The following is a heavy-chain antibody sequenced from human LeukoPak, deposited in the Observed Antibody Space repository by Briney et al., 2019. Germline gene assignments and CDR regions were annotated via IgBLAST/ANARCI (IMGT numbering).Heavy chain of an antibody. D-gene: IGHD6-13*01. Sequence: SETLSLTCTVSGGSISSSSYYWGWIRQPPGKGLEWIGSIYYSGSTYYNPSLKSRVTISVDTSKNQFSLKLSSVTAADTAVYYCARSRSSSSWYRPYYYGMDVWGQGTTVTVSS. J-gene: IGHJ6*02. V-gene: IGHV4-39*07. CDR1: GGSISSSSYY. CDR2: IYYSGST. CDR3: ARSRSSSSWYRPYYYGMDV.